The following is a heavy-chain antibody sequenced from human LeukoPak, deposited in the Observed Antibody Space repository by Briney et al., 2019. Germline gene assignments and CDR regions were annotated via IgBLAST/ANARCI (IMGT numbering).Heavy chain of an antibody. D-gene: IGHD3-22*01. Sequence: SETLSLTCAVSGGSFSSYYWSWIRQPPGKGLEWIGYIYYSGSTNYNPSLKSRVTISVDTSKNQFSLKLSSVTAADTAVYYCARGKYYYDSTFFQHWGQGTLVTVSS. CDR1: GGSFSSYY. CDR3: ARGKYYYDSTFFQH. V-gene: IGHV4-59*01. CDR2: IYYSGST. J-gene: IGHJ1*01.